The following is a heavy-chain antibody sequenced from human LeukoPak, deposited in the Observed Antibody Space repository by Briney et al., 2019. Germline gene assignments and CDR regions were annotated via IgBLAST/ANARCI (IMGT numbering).Heavy chain of an antibody. CDR3: ARDPSRGYTYGYEDY. CDR1: GFTFSSYW. J-gene: IGHJ4*02. D-gene: IGHD5-18*01. Sequence: GGSLRLSCAASGFTFSSYWMNWVRQAPGKGLEWVANIKQDGSGKYYVDSVKGRFTISRDNAKNSLSLQMNSLRAEDTAVYYCARDPSRGYTYGYEDYWGQGTLVTVSS. V-gene: IGHV3-7*01. CDR2: IKQDGSGK.